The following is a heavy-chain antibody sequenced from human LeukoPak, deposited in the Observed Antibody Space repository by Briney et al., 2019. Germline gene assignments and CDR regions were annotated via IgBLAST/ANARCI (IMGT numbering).Heavy chain of an antibody. J-gene: IGHJ5*02. D-gene: IGHD2-2*01. CDR2: IYYSGSN. V-gene: IGHV4-59*01. CDR3: ARGAHCSGTSCYFGP. Sequence: GSLRLSCAASGFSFSNAWMSWIRQPPGKGLEWIGYIYYSGSNNYNPSLKSRVTISVDTSKNQFSLKLSSVTAADTAVYYCARGAHCSGTSCYFGPWGQGTLVTVSS. CDR1: GFSFSNAW.